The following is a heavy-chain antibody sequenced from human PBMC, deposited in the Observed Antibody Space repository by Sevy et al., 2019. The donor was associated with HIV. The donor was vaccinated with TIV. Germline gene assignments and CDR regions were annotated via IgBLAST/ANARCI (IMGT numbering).Heavy chain of an antibody. Sequence: ASVKVSCKASGYTFTSYYMHWVRQAPGQGLEWMGMISPSGGSRSYAQKFQGGVTMTRETSTSIVYMELSSLRSGDTAVYYCARDTGTSITARPSAFDIWGQGTMVTVSS. V-gene: IGHV1-46*01. CDR2: ISPSGGSR. J-gene: IGHJ3*02. D-gene: IGHD6-6*01. CDR1: GYTFTSYY. CDR3: ARDTGTSITARPSAFDI.